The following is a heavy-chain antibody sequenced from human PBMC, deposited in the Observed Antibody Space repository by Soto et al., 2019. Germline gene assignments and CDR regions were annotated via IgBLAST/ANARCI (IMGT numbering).Heavy chain of an antibody. V-gene: IGHV3-30*18. Sequence: QVQLVESGGGVVQPGRSLRLSCAASGFTFSSYGMHWVRQAPGKGLEWVAVISYDGSNKYYADSVKGRFTISRDNSKNTLYLQRNSLRAEDTAVDYGAKDCKDLSGLLWFGELSPWGQGTLVTVSS. CDR2: ISYDGSNK. D-gene: IGHD3-10*01. CDR1: GFTFSSYG. CDR3: AKDCKDLSGLLWFGELSP. J-gene: IGHJ5*02.